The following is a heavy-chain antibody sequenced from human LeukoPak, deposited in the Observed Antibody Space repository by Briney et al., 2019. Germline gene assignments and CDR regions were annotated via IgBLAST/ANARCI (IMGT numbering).Heavy chain of an antibody. J-gene: IGHJ5*02. Sequence: SETLSLTCTVSGGSISSYYWSWIRQPPGKGLEWIGSIYYSGSTYYNPSLKSRVTISVDTSKNQFSLKLSSVTAADTAVYYCAREDSNTFDPWGQGTLVTVSS. D-gene: IGHD6-13*01. V-gene: IGHV4-59*12. CDR2: IYYSGST. CDR1: GGSISSYY. CDR3: AREDSNTFDP.